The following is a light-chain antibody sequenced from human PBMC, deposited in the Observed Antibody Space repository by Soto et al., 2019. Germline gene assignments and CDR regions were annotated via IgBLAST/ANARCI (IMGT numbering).Light chain of an antibody. CDR3: QQYSNWPET. CDR2: DAS. Sequence: EIVMTQSPATLSVSPGERASLSCRASQSISSNLAWYQQKPGQAPRLLIYDASTRATGIPARFSGSGSGTEFTLTISSLKSEDFAVYYCQQYSNWPETFGQGTKVEIK. J-gene: IGKJ1*01. V-gene: IGKV3-15*01. CDR1: QSISSN.